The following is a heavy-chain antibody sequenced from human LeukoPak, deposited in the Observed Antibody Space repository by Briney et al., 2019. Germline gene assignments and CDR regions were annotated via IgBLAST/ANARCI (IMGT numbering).Heavy chain of an antibody. D-gene: IGHD5-18*01. V-gene: IGHV1-69*13. J-gene: IGHJ4*02. CDR1: GGTFSSYA. CDR2: IIPIFGTA. CDR3: ARVGSGYSYGTLDY. Sequence: SVKVSCKASGGTFSSYAISWVRQAPGQGLEWVGGIIPIFGTANYAQKFQGRVTITADESTSTAYMELSSLRSEDTAVYYCARVGSGYSYGTLDYWGQGTLVTVSS.